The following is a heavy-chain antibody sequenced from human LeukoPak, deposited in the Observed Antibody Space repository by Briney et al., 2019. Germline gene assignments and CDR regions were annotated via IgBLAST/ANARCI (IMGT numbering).Heavy chain of an antibody. CDR3: ARERVSAYDY. J-gene: IGHJ4*02. CDR2: IKPDGNEQ. Sequence: GGSLRLSCAASGFIFSDYWMGWVRQAPGKRPEWVASIKPDGNEQYYVDSVRGRFTISRDNSKDSLFLQMDSLRDDDTAVYYCARERVSAYDYWGQGTLVTVPS. V-gene: IGHV3-7*01. CDR1: GFIFSDYW.